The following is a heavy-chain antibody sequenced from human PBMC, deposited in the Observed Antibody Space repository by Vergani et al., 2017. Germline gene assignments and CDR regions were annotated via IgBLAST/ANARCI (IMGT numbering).Heavy chain of an antibody. V-gene: IGHV1-2*02. D-gene: IGHD2-15*01. CDR1: GYTFTGYY. CDR2: INPNSGNT. Sequence: QVQLVQSGAEVKKPGASVKVSCKASGYTFTGYYMHWVRQAPGQGLEWMGWINPNSGNTNYAQKLQGRVTMTTDTSTSTAYMELRSLRSDDTAVYYCARDLVPSLFELSTGWFDPWGQGTLVTVSS. CDR3: ARDLVPSLFELSTGWFDP. J-gene: IGHJ5*02.